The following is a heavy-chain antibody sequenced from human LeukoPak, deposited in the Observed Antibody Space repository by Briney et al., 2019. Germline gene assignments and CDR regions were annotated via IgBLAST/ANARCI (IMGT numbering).Heavy chain of an antibody. CDR1: GGSIINSNW. CDR2: INHRRSA. CDR3: ARGGRQSGDSVAVVAATPPPDYFNGLDV. J-gene: IGHJ6*02. V-gene: IGHV4-4*02. D-gene: IGHD2-15*01. Sequence: PSGTLSLTCAVSGGSIINSNWWSWVRQPPGKGLEWVGEINHRRSANYSPSLKSRVTISVDTSKNQFSLKLSSVTAADTAVYYCARGGRQSGDSVAVVAATPPPDYFNGLDVWGQGTTVTVSS.